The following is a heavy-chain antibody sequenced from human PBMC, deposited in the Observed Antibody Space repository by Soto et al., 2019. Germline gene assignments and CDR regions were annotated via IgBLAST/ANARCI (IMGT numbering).Heavy chain of an antibody. CDR3: ARDREVDYYDSSGFGY. D-gene: IGHD3-22*01. V-gene: IGHV1-3*01. Sequence: ASVKVSCKASGYTFTSYAMHWVRQAPGQRLEWMGWINAGNGNTKYSQKFQGRVTITRDTSASTAYMELSSLRSEDTAVYYCARDREVDYYDSSGFGYWGQGTLVTVSS. J-gene: IGHJ4*02. CDR2: INAGNGNT. CDR1: GYTFTSYA.